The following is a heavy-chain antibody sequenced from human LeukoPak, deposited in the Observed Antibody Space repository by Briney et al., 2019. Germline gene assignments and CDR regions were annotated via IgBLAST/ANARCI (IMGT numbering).Heavy chain of an antibody. J-gene: IGHJ4*02. D-gene: IGHD3-22*01. CDR2: INHSGST. CDR3: ARSYYDSSGYYFPDDY. V-gene: IGHV4-34*01. CDR1: GGSFSGYY. Sequence: SETLSLTCAVYGGSFSGYYWSWIRQPPGKGLEWIGEINHSGSTNYNPSLKSRVTISVDTSKNQFSLKLSSVTAADTAVHYCARSYYDSSGYYFPDDYWGQGTLVTVSS.